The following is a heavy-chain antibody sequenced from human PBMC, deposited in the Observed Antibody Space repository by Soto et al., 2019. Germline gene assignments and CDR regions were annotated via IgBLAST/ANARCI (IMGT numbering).Heavy chain of an antibody. D-gene: IGHD4-17*01. CDR1: GVSISSYY. Sequence: SGTLSLTCTVSGVSISSYYWSWIRQPPGKGLEWIGYIDYSGSTNYNPALKSRVTISVDTPKNQFPLTLSSVTAADTAVYYCARDLHPDDYGGRRGWFDPLGQGILVHLSS. CDR3: ARDLHPDDYGGRRGWFDP. J-gene: IGHJ5*02. V-gene: IGHV4-59*13. CDR2: IDYSGST.